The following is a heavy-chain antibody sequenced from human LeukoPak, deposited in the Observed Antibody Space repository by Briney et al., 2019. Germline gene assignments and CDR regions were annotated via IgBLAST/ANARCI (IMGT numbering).Heavy chain of an antibody. J-gene: IGHJ4*02. D-gene: IGHD3-16*01. CDR2: IRYDGSNK. CDR1: GFTFSSYG. V-gene: IGHV3-30*02. Sequence: GGSLRLSCAASGFTFSSYGMHWVRQAPGKGLEGVAFIRYDGSNKYYADSVKGRFTISRDNSKNTLYLQMNSLRAEDTAVYYCAKGDSYDYVWGSYEVWGQGTLVTVSS. CDR3: AKGDSYDYVWGSYEV.